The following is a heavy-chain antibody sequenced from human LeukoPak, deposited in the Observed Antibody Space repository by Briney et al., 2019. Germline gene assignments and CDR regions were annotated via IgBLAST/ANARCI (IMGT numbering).Heavy chain of an antibody. CDR2: ISGSGGST. J-gene: IGHJ4*02. Sequence: GGSLRLSCAASGFTFSSYAMSWVRQAPGKGLEWASAISGSGGSTYYADSVKGRFTISRDNSKNTLYLQMNSLRAEDTAVYYCAKAGAGAVAGIFDYWGQGTLVTVSS. D-gene: IGHD6-19*01. CDR1: GFTFSSYA. CDR3: AKAGAGAVAGIFDY. V-gene: IGHV3-23*01.